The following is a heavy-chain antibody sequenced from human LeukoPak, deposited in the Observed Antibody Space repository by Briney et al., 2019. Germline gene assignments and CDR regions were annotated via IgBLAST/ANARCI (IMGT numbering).Heavy chain of an antibody. J-gene: IGHJ3*02. CDR2: IYYSGST. V-gene: IGHV4-39*01. CDR3: ARPNYCSSTSCYHAFDI. Sequence: SETLSLTCTVSGGSISSSSYYWGWIRQPPGTGLEWIGSIYYSGSTYYNPSLKSRVTISVDTSKNQFSLKLSSVTAADTAVYYCARPNYCSSTSCYHAFDIWGQGTMVTVSS. CDR1: GGSISSSSYY. D-gene: IGHD2-2*01.